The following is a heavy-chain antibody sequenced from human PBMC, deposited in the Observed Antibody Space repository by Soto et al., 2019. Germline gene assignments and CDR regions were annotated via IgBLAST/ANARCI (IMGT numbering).Heavy chain of an antibody. CDR2: IWYDGSNK. CDR1: GFTFSSYG. CDR3: ARDIGTAMILDY. J-gene: IGHJ4*02. Sequence: GGSLRLSCAASGFTFSSYGMHWVRQAPGKGLEWVAVIWYDGSNKYYADSVKGRFTISRDNSKNTLYLQMNSLRAEDTAVYYCARDIGTAMILDYRGQRTLVTVSS. D-gene: IGHD5-18*01. V-gene: IGHV3-33*01.